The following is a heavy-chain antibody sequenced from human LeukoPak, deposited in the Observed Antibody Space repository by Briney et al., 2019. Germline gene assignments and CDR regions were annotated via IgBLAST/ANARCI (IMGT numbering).Heavy chain of an antibody. V-gene: IGHV3-20*04. Sequence: GGSLTLDCTAPGSTFDDYDMNWVHQAPGKGLDLFSGINWKGGSTGYADSVKGRFTISRDNAKNSLYLQMNSLRAEDTALYYCAREHYGSGSYYSGYYFDYWGQGTLVTVSS. CDR2: INWKGGST. CDR3: AREHYGSGSYYSGYYFDY. D-gene: IGHD3-10*01. CDR1: GSTFDDYD. J-gene: IGHJ4*02.